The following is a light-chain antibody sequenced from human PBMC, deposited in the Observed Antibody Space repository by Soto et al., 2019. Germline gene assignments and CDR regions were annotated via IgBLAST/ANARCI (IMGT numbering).Light chain of an antibody. V-gene: IGKV3-20*01. CDR2: GAS. CDR1: QSVGNN. Sequence: EIVLTQSPATLSLSPGERATLSCRAGQSVGNNLAWYQQKPGQAPGLLIYGASNRATGIPDRFSGSGSGTDFTLTITRLEPEDFAMYYCQRYDSLRTFGQGTKVDIK. CDR3: QRYDSLRT. J-gene: IGKJ1*01.